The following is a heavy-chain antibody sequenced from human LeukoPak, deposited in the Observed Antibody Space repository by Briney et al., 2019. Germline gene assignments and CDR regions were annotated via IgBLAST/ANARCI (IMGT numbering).Heavy chain of an antibody. Sequence: GGSLRLSCAASGFTFSSYWMSWVRQAPGKGLEWVANIKQDGSEKYYVDSVKGRFTISRDNAKNSLYLQMNSRRAEDTAVYYCARDGWYYDSSGYPSDAFDIWGQGTMVTVSS. D-gene: IGHD3-22*01. V-gene: IGHV3-7*01. CDR1: GFTFSSYW. CDR2: IKQDGSEK. CDR3: ARDGWYYDSSGYPSDAFDI. J-gene: IGHJ3*02.